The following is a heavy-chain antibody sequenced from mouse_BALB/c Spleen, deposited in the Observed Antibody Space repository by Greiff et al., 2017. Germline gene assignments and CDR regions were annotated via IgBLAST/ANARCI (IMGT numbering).Heavy chain of an antibody. CDR2: IYPGDGDT. CDR1: GYAFSSSW. CDR3: ARSGDGYYVGAMDY. Sequence: QVQLQQSGPELVKPGASVKISCKASGYAFSSSWMNWVKQRPGQGLEWIGRIYPGDGDTNYNGKFKGKATLTADKSSSTAYMQLSSLTSVDSAVYFCARSGDGYYVGAMDYWGQGTSVTVSS. V-gene: IGHV1-82*01. D-gene: IGHD2-3*01. J-gene: IGHJ4*01.